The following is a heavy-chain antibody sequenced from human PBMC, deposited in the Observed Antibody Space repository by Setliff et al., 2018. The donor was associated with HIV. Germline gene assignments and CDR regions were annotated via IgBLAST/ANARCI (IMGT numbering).Heavy chain of an antibody. Sequence: KPSETLSLTCAVYVGSFSGYYWSWIRQPPGKGLEWMGYIYYSGSTNYNPSLKSRVTISVDTSKNQFPLKLSSVTAADTAVYYCARHKSQPYYFDYWGQGTLVTV. J-gene: IGHJ4*02. CDR3: ARHKSQPYYFDY. CDR2: IYYSGST. V-gene: IGHV4-59*08. CDR1: VGSFSGYY.